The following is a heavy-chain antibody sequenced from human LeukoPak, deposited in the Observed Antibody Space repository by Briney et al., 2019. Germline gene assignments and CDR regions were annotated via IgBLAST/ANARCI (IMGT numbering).Heavy chain of an antibody. CDR1: GFVFSDYA. Sequence: PGGSLRLSCSASGFVFSDYAMHWVRQAPGKGLEHVSAISSIGGSTYYADSVKGRFTISRDNSRNTVYLQMNSLRAEDTGVYYCAGGRVRDYWGQGTLVTVSS. CDR3: AGGRVRDY. D-gene: IGHD4/OR15-4a*01. J-gene: IGHJ4*02. V-gene: IGHV3-64*04. CDR2: ISSIGGST.